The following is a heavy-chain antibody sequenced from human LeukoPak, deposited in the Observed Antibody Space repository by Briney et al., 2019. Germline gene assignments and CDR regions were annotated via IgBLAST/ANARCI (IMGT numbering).Heavy chain of an antibody. CDR2: ISSSSIYI. V-gene: IGHV3-21*01. D-gene: IGHD3-10*01. J-gene: IGHJ5*02. CDR1: GFTFSTYT. CDR3: AREYYYGSGSYNNWFDP. Sequence: GGSLRLSCATSGFTFSTYTMNWVRQAPGKGLEWVSSISSSSIYIYYADSLKGRFTISRDNAKNSLYLQMNSLRAEDTAVYYCAREYYYGSGSYNNWFDPWGQGTLVTVSS.